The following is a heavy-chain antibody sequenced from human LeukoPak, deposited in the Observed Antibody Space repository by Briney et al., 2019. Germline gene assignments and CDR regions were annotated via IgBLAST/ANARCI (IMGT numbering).Heavy chain of an antibody. V-gene: IGHV4-4*07. CDR1: GGSISSYY. Sequence: PSETLSLTCTVSGGSISSYYWSWVRQPAGKGLEWIGRIYTSGSTNYNPSLKSRVTISVDTSKNQFSLKLSSVTAADTAVYYCARHYYDFWSGPEAYYFDYWGQGTLVTLSS. CDR3: ARHYYDFWSGPEAYYFDY. CDR2: IYTSGST. J-gene: IGHJ4*02. D-gene: IGHD3-3*01.